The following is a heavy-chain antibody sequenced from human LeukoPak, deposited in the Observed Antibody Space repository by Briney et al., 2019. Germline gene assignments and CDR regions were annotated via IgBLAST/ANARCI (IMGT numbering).Heavy chain of an antibody. CDR1: GGTFSSYA. CDR2: IIPIFGTA. CDR3: AREISDYDILTGYYKSRYFDY. D-gene: IGHD3-9*01. V-gene: IGHV1-69*06. J-gene: IGHJ4*02. Sequence: ASVTVSCKASGGTFSSYAISWVRQAPGQGLEWMGGIIPIFGTANYAQKFQGRVTITADKSTSTAYMELSSLRSEDTAVYYCAREISDYDILTGYYKSRYFDYWGQGTLVTVSS.